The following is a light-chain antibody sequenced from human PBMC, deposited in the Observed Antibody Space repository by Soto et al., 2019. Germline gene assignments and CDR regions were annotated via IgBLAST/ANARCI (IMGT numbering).Light chain of an antibody. Sequence: DIQMTPSPSTLSASVGDRVTIPCRASQSISSWLAWYQQKPGKAPKLLIYDASSLESGVPSRFSGSGSGTEFTLTISSLQPDDFATYYCQQYNSYSPSTFGPGTKVDI. CDR2: DAS. V-gene: IGKV1-5*01. CDR3: QQYNSYSPST. CDR1: QSISSW. J-gene: IGKJ3*01.